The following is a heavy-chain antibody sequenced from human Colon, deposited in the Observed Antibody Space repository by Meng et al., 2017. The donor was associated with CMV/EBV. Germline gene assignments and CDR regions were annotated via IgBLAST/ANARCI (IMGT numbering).Heavy chain of an antibody. V-gene: IGHV4-34*01. CDR1: GGSFSGYY. Sequence: VQLKQWGVGLLKPSETLFLTFAVYGGSFSGYYWSWIRQPPGKGLEWIGEINHSGSTSYNPSLKSRVTISVDTSKNQFSLKLSSVTAADTAVYYCARGLYGSGRHQIDYWGQGTLVTVSS. D-gene: IGHD3-10*01. J-gene: IGHJ4*02. CDR3: ARGLYGSGRHQIDY. CDR2: INHSGST.